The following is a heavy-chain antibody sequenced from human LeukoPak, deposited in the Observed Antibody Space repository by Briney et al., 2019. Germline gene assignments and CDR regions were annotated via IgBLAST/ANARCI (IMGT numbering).Heavy chain of an antibody. V-gene: IGHV1-2*02. Sequence: GASVKVSCKASGYTFTGYYMHWVRQAPGQGLEWMGWINPNSGGTNYAQKFQGRVTMTRDTSISTAYMELSRLRPDDTAVYYCARDSAPYGDYDYYGMDVWGQGTTVTVSS. CDR3: ARDSAPYGDYDYYGMDV. CDR2: INPNSGGT. D-gene: IGHD4-17*01. CDR1: GYTFTGYY. J-gene: IGHJ6*02.